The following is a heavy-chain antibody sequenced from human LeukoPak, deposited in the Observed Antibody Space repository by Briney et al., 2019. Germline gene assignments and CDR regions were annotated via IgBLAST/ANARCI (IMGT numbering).Heavy chain of an antibody. CDR3: ARARWLQLPDY. Sequence: GRSLRLSCAASGFTFSSYGMHWVRQAPGKGLEWVAVIWYDGSNKYYADSVKGRFTISRDSSKNTLYLQMNSLRAEDTAVYYCARARWLQLPDYWGQGTLVTVSS. CDR2: IWYDGSNK. CDR1: GFTFSSYG. V-gene: IGHV3-33*01. J-gene: IGHJ4*02. D-gene: IGHD5-24*01.